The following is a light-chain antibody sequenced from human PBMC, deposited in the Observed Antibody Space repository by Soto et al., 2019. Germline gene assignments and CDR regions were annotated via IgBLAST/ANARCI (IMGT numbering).Light chain of an antibody. CDR1: SADVGIYNR. Sequence: QSVLTQPPSVSGSPGQSVTISCTGTSADVGIYNRVAWYQQPPGTSPKLVICDVSNRPSGVPDRFSGSKSDSTASLTISGLQAEDEADYYCSSYTTSNTYVFGTGTKVPVL. V-gene: IGLV2-18*02. CDR2: DVS. J-gene: IGLJ1*01. CDR3: SSYTTSNTYV.